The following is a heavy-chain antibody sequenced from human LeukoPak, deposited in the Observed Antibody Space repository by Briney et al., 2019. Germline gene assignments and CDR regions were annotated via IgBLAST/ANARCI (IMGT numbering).Heavy chain of an antibody. CDR2: INPSGGST. CDR1: GYTFTNYY. V-gene: IGHV1-46*01. Sequence: ASVKVSCKASGYTFTNYYMHWVRQAPGQGLEWMGIINPSGGSTSFAQKFQGRVITTRDTSTSTVYMELSSLRSEDTAVYYCARGVYVWWELHRNWFDPWGQGTLVTVSS. D-gene: IGHD1-26*01. CDR3: ARGVYVWWELHRNWFDP. J-gene: IGHJ5*02.